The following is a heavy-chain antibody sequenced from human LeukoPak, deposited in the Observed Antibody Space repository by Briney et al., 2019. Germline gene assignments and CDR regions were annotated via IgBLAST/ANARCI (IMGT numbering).Heavy chain of an antibody. V-gene: IGHV1-69*04. CDR3: ARAVTSGWGSKDYGSGSWGDYFDY. CDR1: GGTFSSYA. J-gene: IGHJ4*02. Sequence: SVKVSCKASGGTFSSYAISWVRQAPGQGLEWMGRIIPILGIANYAQKFQGRVTITADKSTSTAYMELSSLRSEDTAVYYCARAVTSGWGSKDYGSGSWGDYFDYWGQGTLVTVSS. CDR2: IIPILGIA. D-gene: IGHD3-10*01.